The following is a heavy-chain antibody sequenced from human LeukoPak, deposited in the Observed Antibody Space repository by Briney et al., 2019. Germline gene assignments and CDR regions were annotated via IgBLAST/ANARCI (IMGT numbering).Heavy chain of an antibody. Sequence: GGSLRLSCVASGFTFSSYWMTWVRQAPGKGLEWVANIKQDGSEKYYVDSVKGRFTISRDNAKNSLYLQMNSLRAEDTAVYYCARVVGGTTRGWFDPWGQGTLVTVSS. J-gene: IGHJ5*02. CDR1: GFTFSSYW. CDR2: IKQDGSEK. CDR3: ARVVGGTTRGWFDP. V-gene: IGHV3-7*01. D-gene: IGHD1-7*01.